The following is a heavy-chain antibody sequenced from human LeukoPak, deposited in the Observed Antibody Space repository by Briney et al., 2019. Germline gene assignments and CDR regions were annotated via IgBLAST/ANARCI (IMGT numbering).Heavy chain of an antibody. J-gene: IGHJ6*03. CDR1: GGSINSYY. CDR2: IYTSGST. D-gene: IGHD2-15*01. V-gene: IGHV4-4*07. Sequence: PSETLSLTCTVSGGSINSYYWSWIRRPAGKGLEWIGRIYTSGSTNNNPSLKSRVTMSVDTSKNQFSLKLSSVTAADTAVYYCAREDAAVVGHYYYYYIDVWGKGTTVTVSS. CDR3: AREDAAVVGHYYYYYIDV.